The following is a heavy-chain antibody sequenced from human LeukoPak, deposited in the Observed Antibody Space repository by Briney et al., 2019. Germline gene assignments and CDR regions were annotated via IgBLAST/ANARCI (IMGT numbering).Heavy chain of an antibody. J-gene: IGHJ4*02. CDR2: VYYSGST. Sequence: SETLSLTCTVSGGSISNYYWKWIRQPPGKGLEWIGYVYYSGSTNYNPSLKSRVSISVDTSKNQFSLKLSSVTAADTAVYYCARVGTLVRGVIDYWGQGTLVTVSS. V-gene: IGHV4-59*01. CDR1: GGSISNYY. CDR3: ARVGTLVRGVIDY. D-gene: IGHD3-10*01.